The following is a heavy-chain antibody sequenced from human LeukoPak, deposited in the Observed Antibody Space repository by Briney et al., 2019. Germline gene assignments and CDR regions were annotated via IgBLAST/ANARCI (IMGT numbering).Heavy chain of an antibody. J-gene: IGHJ3*02. CDR2: IYHSGST. V-gene: IGHV4-30-2*01. CDR3: ARDYYDSSGYYDVYAFDI. Sequence: SQTLSLICAVSGGSISSGGYSWSWIRQPPGKGLEWIGYIYHSGSTYYNPSLKSRVTISVDRSKNQFSLKLSSVTAADTAVCYCARDYYDSSGYYDVYAFDIWGQGTMVTVSS. CDR1: GGSISSGGYS. D-gene: IGHD3-22*01.